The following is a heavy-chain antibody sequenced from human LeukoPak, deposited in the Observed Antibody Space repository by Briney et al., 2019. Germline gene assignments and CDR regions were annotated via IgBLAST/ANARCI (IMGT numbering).Heavy chain of an antibody. D-gene: IGHD1-26*01. CDR1: GFTFSSFE. CDR3: ARKVLSGSRYFDY. V-gene: IGHV3-48*03. J-gene: IGHJ4*02. Sequence: GGSLRLSCAASGFTFSSFEMNWVRQAPGKGLEWVSYITSSASTIYYAESVKGRFTISRDNAKNSLFLQMHSLRAVDTAVYYCARKVLSGSRYFDYWGQGALVTVSS. CDR2: ITSSASTI.